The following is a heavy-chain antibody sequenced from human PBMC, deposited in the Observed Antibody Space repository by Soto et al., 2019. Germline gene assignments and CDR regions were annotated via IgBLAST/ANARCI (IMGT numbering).Heavy chain of an antibody. Sequence: QVHLQESGPGPVEPSQTLSLTCTVSGAAISSGGYFWSWIRQFPGKGLEWIGDLYYTGTTSYNPSLMRRLAMSANTSKNQFSLRVTSVTVADTAIYYCARVGVVAASPSYGYFDLWGRGTLVTVSS. V-gene: IGHV4-31*03. CDR2: LYYTGTT. CDR1: GAAISSGGYF. J-gene: IGHJ2*01. CDR3: ARVGVVAASPSYGYFDL. D-gene: IGHD2-15*01.